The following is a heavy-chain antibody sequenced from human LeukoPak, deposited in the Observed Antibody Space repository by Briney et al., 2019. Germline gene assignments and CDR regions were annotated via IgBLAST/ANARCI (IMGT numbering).Heavy chain of an antibody. Sequence: PSETLSLTCGVSGGSISRSTDYWSWVRQPPGKGLEWIGSIYYSGSTNYNPSLKSRVTMSVDASKNQLSLRLSSVTAADTAVYHCARHVRTVVWFDPWGQGTLVTVSS. J-gene: IGHJ5*02. V-gene: IGHV4-39*01. CDR3: ARHVRTVVWFDP. D-gene: IGHD4-23*01. CDR2: IYYSGST. CDR1: GGSISRSTDY.